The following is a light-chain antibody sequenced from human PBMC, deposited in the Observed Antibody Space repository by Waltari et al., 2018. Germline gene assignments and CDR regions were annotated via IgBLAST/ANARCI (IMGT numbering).Light chain of an antibody. CDR3: QHHFRLPAT. V-gene: IGKV3-20*01. CDR2: GAT. CDR1: QVIRRY. J-gene: IGKJ1*01. Sequence: ILLTQSPGTLSLSPGERATLSCRASQVIRRYLAWYQRKPGQAPRLLIYGATTRATGIPDRFSGSGSGTDFSLTISGLEPEDSAVYYCQHHFRLPATFGQGTKVEIK.